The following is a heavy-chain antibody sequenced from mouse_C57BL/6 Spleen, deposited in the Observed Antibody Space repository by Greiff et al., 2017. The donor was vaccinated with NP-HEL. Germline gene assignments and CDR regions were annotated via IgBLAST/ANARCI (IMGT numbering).Heavy chain of an antibody. Sequence: LQQSDAELVKPGASVKISCKVSGYTFTDHTIHWMKQRPEQGLEWIGYIYPRDGSTKYNEKFKGKATLTADKSSSTAYMQLNSLTSEDSAVYFCADYYGSSTGYFDVWGTGTTVTVSS. CDR3: ADYYGSSTGYFDV. J-gene: IGHJ1*03. V-gene: IGHV1-78*01. CDR1: GYTFTDHT. D-gene: IGHD1-1*01. CDR2: IYPRDGST.